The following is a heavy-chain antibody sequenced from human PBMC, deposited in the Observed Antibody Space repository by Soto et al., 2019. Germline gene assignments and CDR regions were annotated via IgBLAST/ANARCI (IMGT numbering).Heavy chain of an antibody. CDR2: ISYDGSNK. J-gene: IGHJ6*02. V-gene: IGHV3-30*18. CDR3: AKDAYGGNPPYYGMDV. Sequence: PGGSLRLSCVGSGFTFSSYGMHWVRQAPGRGLEWVAVISYDGSNKYYADSVKGRFTISRDNSKNTLYLQMNSLRAEDTAVYYCAKDAYGGNPPYYGMDVWGQGTTVTVSS. D-gene: IGHD2-15*01. CDR1: GFTFSSYG.